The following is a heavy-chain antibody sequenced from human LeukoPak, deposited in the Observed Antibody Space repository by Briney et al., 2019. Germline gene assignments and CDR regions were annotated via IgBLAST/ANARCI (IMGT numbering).Heavy chain of an antibody. Sequence: PSETLSLTCNVSGNSISSGYYWGWIRQPPGKGLEWIGSISHSDSAYYNPSLKSQVTISVDTSRNHFSLRLSSVTAADTAVYYCARQSIAARGYYYYMDVWGKGTTVTVSS. CDR3: ARQSIAARGYYYYMDV. CDR1: GNSISSGYY. V-gene: IGHV4-38-2*02. CDR2: ISHSDSA. J-gene: IGHJ6*03. D-gene: IGHD6-6*01.